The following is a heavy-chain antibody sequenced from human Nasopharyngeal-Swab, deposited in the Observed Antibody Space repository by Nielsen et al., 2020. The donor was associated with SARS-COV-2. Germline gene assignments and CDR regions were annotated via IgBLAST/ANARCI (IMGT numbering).Heavy chain of an antibody. V-gene: IGHV3-23*01. J-gene: IGHJ4*02. CDR2: IGGSADST. CDR3: ADPPFSEY. Sequence: GESLKISCAASGFTLSSYCVTWVRQAPGKGLEWVSSIGGSADSTFYADSVKGRFTISRDRTSNTLYLQMNSLRVEDTAVYYCADPPFSEYWGQGTLVTVSS. CDR1: GFTLSSYC.